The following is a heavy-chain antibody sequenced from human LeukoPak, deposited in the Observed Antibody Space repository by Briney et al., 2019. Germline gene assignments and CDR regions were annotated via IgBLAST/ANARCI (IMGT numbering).Heavy chain of an antibody. Sequence: SVKVSCKASGGTFSSYAISWVRQAPGQGLEWMGGIIPIFGTANYAQKFQGRVTITTDESTSTAYMELSSLRSEDTAVYYCARFITMVRGVMRNAFDIWGQGTMVTVSS. CDR2: IIPIFGTA. V-gene: IGHV1-69*05. CDR1: GGTFSSYA. CDR3: ARFITMVRGVMRNAFDI. D-gene: IGHD3-10*01. J-gene: IGHJ3*02.